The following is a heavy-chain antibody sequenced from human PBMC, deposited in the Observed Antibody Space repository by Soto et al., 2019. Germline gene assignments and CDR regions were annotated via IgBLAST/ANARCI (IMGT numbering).Heavy chain of an antibody. V-gene: IGHV1-24*01. J-gene: IGHJ3*02. D-gene: IGHD3-16*01. Sequence: ASVKVSCKVSGYTLTELSMHWVRQAPGKGLEWMGGFDPEDGETIYAQKFQGRVTMTEDTSTDTAYMELSSLRSEDTAVYYCATDSETVLGVAFDIWGQGTMVTVSS. CDR3: ATDSETVLGVAFDI. CDR2: FDPEDGET. CDR1: GYTLTELS.